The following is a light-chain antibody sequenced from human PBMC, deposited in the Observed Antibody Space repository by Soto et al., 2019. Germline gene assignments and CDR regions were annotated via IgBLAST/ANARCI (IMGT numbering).Light chain of an antibody. CDR1: QSVSGY. Sequence: EIGLAQSHAPLSFSSGGTATLSCRASQSVSGYIGWYQQKPGQAPRLLIYADSNRATGIPARFSGSGSGTDFTLTISSLEPEDFSVYYCQQRYNWPITFAQGTRLEIK. CDR2: ADS. CDR3: QQRYNWPIT. J-gene: IGKJ5*01. V-gene: IGKV3-11*01.